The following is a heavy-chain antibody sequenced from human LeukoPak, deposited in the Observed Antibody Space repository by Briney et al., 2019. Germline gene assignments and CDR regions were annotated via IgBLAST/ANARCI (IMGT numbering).Heavy chain of an antibody. V-gene: IGHV4-4*02. Sequence: SGTLSLTCAVSGGSNSSSNRWSWVRQPPGKGLEWIGEIYHSGSTNYNPSLKSRVTISVDKSKNQFSLKLSSVTAADTAEYYCARDSPANAGAFDIWGQGTMVTVSS. CDR1: GGSNSSSNR. D-gene: IGHD2-2*01. CDR2: IYHSGST. CDR3: ARDSPANAGAFDI. J-gene: IGHJ3*02.